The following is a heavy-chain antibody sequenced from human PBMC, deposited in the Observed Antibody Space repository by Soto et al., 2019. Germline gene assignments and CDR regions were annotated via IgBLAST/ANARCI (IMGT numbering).Heavy chain of an antibody. CDR3: AKGSSLFDP. CDR1: GVTFSSYG. D-gene: IGHD2-15*01. Sequence: VGSLRLPCGASGVTFSSYGVHRVRQAPGKGLEWVAVISYDGSNKYYADSVKGRFTISRDNSKNTLYLQMNSLRAEDTAVYYCAKGSSLFDPWGQGTLVTVSS. V-gene: IGHV3-30*18. J-gene: IGHJ5*02. CDR2: ISYDGSNK.